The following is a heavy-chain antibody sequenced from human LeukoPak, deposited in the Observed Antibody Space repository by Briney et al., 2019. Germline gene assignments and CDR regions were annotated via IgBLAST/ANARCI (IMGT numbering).Heavy chain of an antibody. J-gene: IGHJ3*02. CDR1: GGTFSSYT. Sequence: SVKVSCKASGGTFSSYTISWVRQAPGQGLEWTGRIIPILGIANYAQKFQGRVTITADKSTSTAYMELSSLRSEDTAVYYCARDMGGDSTRFAFDIWGQGTMVTVSS. CDR3: ARDMGGDSTRFAFDI. CDR2: IIPILGIA. D-gene: IGHD4-17*01. V-gene: IGHV1-69*04.